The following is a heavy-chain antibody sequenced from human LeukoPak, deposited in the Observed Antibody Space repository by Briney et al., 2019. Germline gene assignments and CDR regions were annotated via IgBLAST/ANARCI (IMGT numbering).Heavy chain of an antibody. CDR3: ARDLTTVTTVGDY. J-gene: IGHJ4*02. Sequence: SVKVSCKASGGTFSSYAISWVRQAPGQGLEWMGGIIPIFGTANYAQKFQGRVTITADESTSTAYMELSSLRSEDTAVYYCARDLTTVTTVGDYWGQGTLVTVSS. V-gene: IGHV1-69*13. D-gene: IGHD4-17*01. CDR1: GGTFSSYA. CDR2: IIPIFGTA.